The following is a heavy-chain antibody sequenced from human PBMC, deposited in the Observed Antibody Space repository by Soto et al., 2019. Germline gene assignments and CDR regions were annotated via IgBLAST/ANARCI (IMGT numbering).Heavy chain of an antibody. CDR2: ISGSVRST. CDR3: AKVATAYYYDSSAYYVDWFDP. V-gene: IGHV3-23*01. CDR1: GFIFSNYA. J-gene: IGHJ5*02. Sequence: GGSLRLSCEASGFIFSNYAMSWVRQAPGKGLEWVSTISGSVRSTYYADSVKGRFTISRDNSKNTLYLQMNSLRAEDTAIYYCAKVATAYYYDSSAYYVDWFDPWGQGTLVTVSS. D-gene: IGHD3-22*01.